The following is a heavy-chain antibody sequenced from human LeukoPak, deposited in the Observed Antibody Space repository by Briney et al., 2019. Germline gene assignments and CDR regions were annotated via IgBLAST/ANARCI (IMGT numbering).Heavy chain of an antibody. J-gene: IGHJ5*02. D-gene: IGHD2-2*01. CDR3: ARPHCSSTSCYAETQNWFDP. Sequence: GASVKVSCKASGYIFTGYYMHWLRQAPGHGLEWMGRINPNSGGTNYAQKFQGRVTITRDTAHSPDSMELSRLRSYDPAVYYCARPHCSSTSCYAETQNWFDPWGQGTLVTVCS. CDR2: INPNSGGT. V-gene: IGHV1-2*06. CDR1: GYIFTGYY.